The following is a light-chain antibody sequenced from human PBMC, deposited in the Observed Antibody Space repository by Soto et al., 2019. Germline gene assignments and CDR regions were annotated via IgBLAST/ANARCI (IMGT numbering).Light chain of an antibody. CDR3: QQFYSDPFS. Sequence: DIVMTQSPDSLTVSLGERATINCKSSQSVLYSSNNKNYLAWYQQKPGQPPKLLIYWASTRESGVPDRFSGSGSGTDFTLTISNLQAEDVAVYYCQQFYSDPFSFCPGTKVDIK. V-gene: IGKV4-1*01. CDR1: QSVLYSSNNKNY. CDR2: WAS. J-gene: IGKJ3*01.